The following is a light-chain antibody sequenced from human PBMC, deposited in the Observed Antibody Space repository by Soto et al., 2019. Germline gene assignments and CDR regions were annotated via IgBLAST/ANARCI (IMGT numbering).Light chain of an antibody. V-gene: IGKV3-20*01. CDR3: QQYGSSPIT. J-gene: IGKJ3*01. CDR1: QSVSDSY. CDR2: GAS. Sequence: DIVLTQSPGTLSLSPGERATLSCRASQSVSDSYLAWYQQKPGQAPRLLIYGASSRATGIPDRFSGSGSATDFTLTISRLEVEDFAVYYCQQYGSSPITFGPGTKVDIK.